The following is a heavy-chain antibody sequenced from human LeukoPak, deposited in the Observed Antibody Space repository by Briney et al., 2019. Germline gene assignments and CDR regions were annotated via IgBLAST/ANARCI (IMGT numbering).Heavy chain of an antibody. CDR2: ISAYNGNT. CDR1: GYTFTSYG. V-gene: IGHV1-18*01. Sequence: ASVKVSCKASGYTFTSYGISWVRQAPGQGLEWMGWISAYNGNTNYAQKLQGRVTMTTDTSTSTAYMELRSLRSDDTAVYYCARWRQERYYYDSSGYYPQYYYGMEVWGQGTTVTVSS. D-gene: IGHD3-22*01. CDR3: ARWRQERYYYDSSGYYPQYYYGMEV. J-gene: IGHJ6*02.